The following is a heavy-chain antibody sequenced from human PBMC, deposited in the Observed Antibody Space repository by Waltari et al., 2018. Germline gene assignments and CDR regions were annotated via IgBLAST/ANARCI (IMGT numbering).Heavy chain of an antibody. Sequence: EVQLLESGGGLVQPGGSLRLSCAASGFTFSSYAMSWVRRAPGKGLEWVSAISGSGGRTYYADSVKGRFTISRDNSKNTLYLQMNSLRAEDTAVYYCAKARYGDDDAFDIWGQGTMVTVSS. J-gene: IGHJ3*02. CDR1: GFTFSSYA. CDR3: AKARYGDDDAFDI. D-gene: IGHD4-17*01. CDR2: ISGSGGRT. V-gene: IGHV3-23*01.